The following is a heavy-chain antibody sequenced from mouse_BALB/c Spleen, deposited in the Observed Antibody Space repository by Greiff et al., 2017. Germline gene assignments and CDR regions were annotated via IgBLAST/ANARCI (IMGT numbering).Heavy chain of an antibody. V-gene: IGHV14-1*02. Sequence: VQLQQSGAELVRPGALVKLSCKASGFNIKDYYMHWVKQRPEQGLEWIGWIDPENGNTIYDPKFQGKASITADTSSNTAYLQLSSLTSEDTAVYYCARGRNYVGAMDDWGQGTSVTVSS. CDR3: ARGRNYVGAMDD. CDR1: GFNIKDYY. CDR2: IDPENGNT. J-gene: IGHJ4*01. D-gene: IGHD2-1*01.